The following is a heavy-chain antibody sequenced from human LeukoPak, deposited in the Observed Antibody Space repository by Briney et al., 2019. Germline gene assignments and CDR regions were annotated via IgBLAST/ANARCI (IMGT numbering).Heavy chain of an antibody. V-gene: IGHV3-33*08. CDR3: ARAPSLFYYDDSGYYNGYFDL. D-gene: IGHD3-22*01. Sequence: GGSLRLSCAASGFTFRNAWMTWVRQAPGKGLEWVAVIWFDGTHEYYADSVKGRFTISRDNSKKTLFLQMNRLRAEDTAMYYCARAPSLFYYDDSGYYNGYFDLWGRGTLVTVSS. CDR1: GFTFRNAW. CDR2: IWFDGTHE. J-gene: IGHJ2*01.